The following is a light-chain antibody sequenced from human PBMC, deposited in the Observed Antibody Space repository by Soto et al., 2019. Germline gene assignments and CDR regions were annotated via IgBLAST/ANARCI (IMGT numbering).Light chain of an antibody. CDR3: QQRQHWPLIT. J-gene: IGKJ5*01. Sequence: ELVLTHSLATLSLPTRERATLSCRASQSVSRYVAWYQKKPGQAPRLVIYDATNRATGIPARFGGSGSGTDFTLTISSLEPEDFAVYYCQQRQHWPLITFGQGTRLE. CDR1: QSVSRY. CDR2: DAT. V-gene: IGKV3-11*01.